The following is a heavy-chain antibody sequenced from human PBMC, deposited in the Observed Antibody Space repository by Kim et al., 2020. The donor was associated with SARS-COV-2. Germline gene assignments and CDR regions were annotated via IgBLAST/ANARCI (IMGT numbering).Heavy chain of an antibody. Sequence: KGRFTISRDNSKNTLYLQMNSLRAEDTAVYYCASRIYCGGDCYSLTYFDYWGQGTLVTVSS. V-gene: IGHV3-23*01. CDR3: ASRIYCGGDCYSLTYFDY. D-gene: IGHD2-21*02. J-gene: IGHJ4*02.